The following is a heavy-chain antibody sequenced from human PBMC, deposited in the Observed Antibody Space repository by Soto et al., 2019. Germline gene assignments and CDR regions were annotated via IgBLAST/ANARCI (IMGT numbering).Heavy chain of an antibody. CDR1: GYGFPTYW. CDR3: ARHYYDGNGYYPEA. J-gene: IGHJ5*02. V-gene: IGHV5-51*01. D-gene: IGHD3-22*01. CDR2: IYPGDSVT. Sequence: EVQLVQSGAEVKKPGESLKISCKGSGYGFPTYWIGWLRQMPGKGLGWMGIIYPGDSVTRYSPSFQGQVTISADKSLSTAYLQWRSLKASDSAIYYCARHYYDGNGYYPEAWGQGTLVTVSP.